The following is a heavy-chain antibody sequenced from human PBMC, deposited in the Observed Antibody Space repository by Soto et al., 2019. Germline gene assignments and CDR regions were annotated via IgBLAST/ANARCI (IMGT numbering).Heavy chain of an antibody. CDR3: ARDYKDNDYYYGMDV. D-gene: IGHD2-15*01. V-gene: IGHV1-18*01. Sequence: QVQLVQSGAEVQKPGASVKVSCKASGYTFTNYEINWVRQAHGQGLEWMGWISTYNGNTIYAQKVQGRVTMTTDRSTSTAYMELMSLRSDDTAVYYCARDYKDNDYYYGMDVWGQGTTVTVSS. J-gene: IGHJ6*02. CDR1: GYTFTNYE. CDR2: ISTYNGNT.